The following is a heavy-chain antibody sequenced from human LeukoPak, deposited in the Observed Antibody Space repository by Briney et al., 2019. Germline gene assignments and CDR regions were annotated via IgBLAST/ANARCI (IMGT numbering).Heavy chain of an antibody. CDR3: AKWDGSK. CDR1: GGSISTSSYY. V-gene: IGHV4-39*01. J-gene: IGHJ4*02. D-gene: IGHD3-22*01. Sequence: PSETLSLTCTVSGGSISTSSYYWGWIRQPPGKGLEWIGSIYYSGSTYYNPSLKSRVTISVDTSKNQFSLNLSSVTAADTAVYYCAKWDGSKWGQGTLVTVSS. CDR2: IYYSGST.